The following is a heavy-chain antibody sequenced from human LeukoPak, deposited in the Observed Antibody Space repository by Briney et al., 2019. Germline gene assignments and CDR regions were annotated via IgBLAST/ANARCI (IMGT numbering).Heavy chain of an antibody. CDR1: GYTFAGYY. V-gene: IGHV1-2*06. Sequence: ASVKVSCKASGYTFAGYYIYWVRQAPGQGLKWMGRINPNSGDTNYTQKFQDRLTVTRDTSITTAYMELSRLTSDDTAVYYCAREDFGDYYFDYWGQGTLVTVSS. CDR2: INPNSGDT. CDR3: AREDFGDYYFDY. D-gene: IGHD4-17*01. J-gene: IGHJ4*02.